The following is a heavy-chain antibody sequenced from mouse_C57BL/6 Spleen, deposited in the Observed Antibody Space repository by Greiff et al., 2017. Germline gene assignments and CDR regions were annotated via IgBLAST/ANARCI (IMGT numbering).Heavy chain of an antibody. CDR1: GFSLTSYG. J-gene: IGHJ1*03. D-gene: IGHD1-1*01. Sequence: VQLQQSGPGLVAPSQSLSITCTVSGFSLTSYGLDWVRQPPGKGLEWLGVIWGGGSTNYNSALMSRLSISKDNAKSQVFLKMNSLQTDDTAMYYCAKHSYYDGSSYEGYFDVWGTGTTVTVSS. CDR2: IWGGGST. CDR3: AKHSYYDGSSYEGYFDV. V-gene: IGHV2-9*01.